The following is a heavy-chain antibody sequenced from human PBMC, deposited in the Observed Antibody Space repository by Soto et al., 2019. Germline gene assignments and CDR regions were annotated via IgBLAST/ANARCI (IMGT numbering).Heavy chain of an antibody. D-gene: IGHD2-15*01. Sequence: EVQLVESGGGLVQPGGSVRLSCAASGFTFSTNSMNCVRQAPGKGLEWVSFISSSGGTIYYADSVKGRFTISRDNAKNSLYLQMNSLSDEDTSVYYCARLSLRYCSGGSCSQLDYWGQGTLVTVSS. J-gene: IGHJ4*02. V-gene: IGHV3-48*02. CDR2: ISSSGGTI. CDR3: ARLSLRYCSGGSCSQLDY. CDR1: GFTFSTNS.